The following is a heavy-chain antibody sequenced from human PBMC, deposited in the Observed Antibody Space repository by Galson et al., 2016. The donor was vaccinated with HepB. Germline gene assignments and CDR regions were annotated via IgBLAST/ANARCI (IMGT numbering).Heavy chain of an antibody. Sequence: SVKVSCKASAGTFSNYAITWVRQAPGQGLEWMGGIIPVFGAANYAQRFQGRVTIVADESTSTAYMELGSLRSEDTAVDYCASGSYYYDSRLYYFNYWGQGTLVTVSS. V-gene: IGHV1-69*13. CDR1: AGTFSNYA. D-gene: IGHD3-22*01. CDR2: IIPVFGAA. CDR3: ASGSYYYDSRLYYFNY. J-gene: IGHJ4*02.